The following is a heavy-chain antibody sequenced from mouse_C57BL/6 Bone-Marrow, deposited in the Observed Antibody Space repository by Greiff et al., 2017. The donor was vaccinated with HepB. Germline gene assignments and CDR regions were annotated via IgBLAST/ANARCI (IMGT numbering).Heavy chain of an antibody. CDR1: GYTFTSYG. Sequence: VQRVESGAELARPGASVKLSCKASGYTFTSYGISWVKQRTGQGLEWIGEIYPRSGNTYYNEKFKGKATLTADKSSSTAYMELRSLTSEDSAVYFCAREIMMLRNWGQGTTLTVSS. J-gene: IGHJ2*01. V-gene: IGHV1-81*01. D-gene: IGHD2-3*01. CDR3: AREIMMLRN. CDR2: IYPRSGNT.